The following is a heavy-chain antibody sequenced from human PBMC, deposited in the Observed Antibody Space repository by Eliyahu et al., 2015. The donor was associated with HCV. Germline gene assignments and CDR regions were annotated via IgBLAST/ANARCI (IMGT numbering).Heavy chain of an antibody. Sequence: QVQLVESGGGVVQPGRSLXLSCAAXGFXFXRYAMXWVRQAPGKGLEWVAVISYDGSNKYYADXVKGRFTISRDNSKNTLYLQMNSLRAEDTAVYYCAAGGVLLWFGELFVYWGQGTLVTVSS. J-gene: IGHJ4*02. CDR1: GFXFXRYA. V-gene: IGHV3-30-3*01. CDR2: ISYDGSNK. D-gene: IGHD3-10*01. CDR3: AAGGVLLWFGELFVY.